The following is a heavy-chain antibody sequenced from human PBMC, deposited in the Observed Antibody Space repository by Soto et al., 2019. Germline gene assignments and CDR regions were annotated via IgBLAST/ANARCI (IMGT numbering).Heavy chain of an antibody. J-gene: IGHJ4*02. Sequence: GGSLGLSCAASGFTFNDYYMTWIRQAPGKGLEWVSYISGSGNTINYADSVKGRFTISRDNAKNSLYLQMNGLRAEDTAVYYCARGRKPTVRYYFHYWGQGTLVTVSS. CDR1: GFTFNDYY. V-gene: IGHV3-11*01. D-gene: IGHD1-1*01. CDR3: ARGRKPTVRYYFHY. CDR2: ISGSGNTI.